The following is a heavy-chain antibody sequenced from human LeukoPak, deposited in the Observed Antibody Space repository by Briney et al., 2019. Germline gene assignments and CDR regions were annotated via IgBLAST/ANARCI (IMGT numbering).Heavy chain of an antibody. Sequence: SRTLSLTCAIFGDSVSNYDVAWIWIRQSPSRGLEWLGRACRGSTFSAPSMRSRISISADTFKNHVSVQLHSVTPEDTAVYFCARGQFSAFDIWGQGSMVSVS. V-gene: IGHV6-1*01. CDR1: GDSVSNYDVA. D-gene: IGHD5-24*01. CDR3: ARGQFSAFDI. J-gene: IGHJ3*02. CDR2: ACRGST.